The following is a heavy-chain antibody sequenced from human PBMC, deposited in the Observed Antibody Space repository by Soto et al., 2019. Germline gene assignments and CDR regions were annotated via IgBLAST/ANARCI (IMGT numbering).Heavy chain of an antibody. CDR3: ARDAAMGDYYHYGMDV. J-gene: IGHJ6*02. CDR1: GYTFTGYY. D-gene: IGHD5-18*01. V-gene: IGHV1-2*04. CDR2: INPSSGGA. Sequence: ASVKVSCKASGYTFTGYYLHWVRQAPGQGLEWMGWINPSSGGANIAQRFQGWVTMTRDTSIDTAYMELTRLRSDDTAVYYCARDAAMGDYYHYGMDVWGQGTPVTVSS.